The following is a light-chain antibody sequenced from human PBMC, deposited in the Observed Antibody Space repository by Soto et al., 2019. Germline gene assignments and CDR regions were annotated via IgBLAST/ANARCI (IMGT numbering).Light chain of an antibody. Sequence: DIQMTQSPSTLSASVGDRVTITCRASQSISMFLVWYQQKPGKAPKLLIYDASNSESGVPSRFSGSGSGTEFSLTISNLQPDDFATYYCQHYKSYPWTFGQGTKVEIK. CDR1: QSISMF. V-gene: IGKV1-5*01. CDR3: QHYKSYPWT. J-gene: IGKJ1*01. CDR2: DAS.